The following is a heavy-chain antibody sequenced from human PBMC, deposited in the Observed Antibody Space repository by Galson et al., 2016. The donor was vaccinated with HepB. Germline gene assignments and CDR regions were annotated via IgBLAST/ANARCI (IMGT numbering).Heavy chain of an antibody. J-gene: IGHJ4*02. CDR3: ARDRKVLLWFGEPEDY. CDR1: GFTFSDYY. CDR2: ISSSGSTI. D-gene: IGHD3-10*01. Sequence: SLRLSCAASGFTFSDYYMHWIRQAPGKGLEWVSSISSSGSTIYYADSVTGRFIISRDNAKNFLYLKMNSLRAEDTVVYYCARDRKVLLWFGEPEDYWGQGTLVSVSS. V-gene: IGHV3-11*01.